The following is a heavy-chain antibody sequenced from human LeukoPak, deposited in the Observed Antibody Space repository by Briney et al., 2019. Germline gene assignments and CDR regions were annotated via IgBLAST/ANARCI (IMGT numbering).Heavy chain of an antibody. CDR1: GFTFSSYW. J-gene: IGHJ4*02. CDR3: ASNPGYYYDSSGHTSDY. Sequence: TGGSLRLSCAASGFTFSSYWMSWVRQAPGKGLEWVANIKQDGSEKYYVDSVKGRFTISRDNAKNSLYLQMNSLRAEDTAVYYCASNPGYYYDSSGHTSDYWGQGTLVTVSS. V-gene: IGHV3-7*01. CDR2: IKQDGSEK. D-gene: IGHD3-22*01.